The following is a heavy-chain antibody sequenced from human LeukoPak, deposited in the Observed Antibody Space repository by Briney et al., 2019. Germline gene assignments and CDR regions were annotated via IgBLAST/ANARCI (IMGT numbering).Heavy chain of an antibody. Sequence: GGSLRLSCAASGFTFSSYSMNWVRQAPGKGLEWVSSISSSSSYIYYADSVKGRFTISRDNAKNSLYLQMNSLRAEDTAVYYCARVLPQSDAFDIWGQGTMVTVSS. J-gene: IGHJ3*02. CDR3: ARVLPQSDAFDI. V-gene: IGHV3-21*01. CDR2: ISSSSSYI. CDR1: GFTFSSYS.